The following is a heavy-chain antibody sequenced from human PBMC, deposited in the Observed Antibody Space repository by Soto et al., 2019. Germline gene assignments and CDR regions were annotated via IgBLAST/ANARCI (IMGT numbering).Heavy chain of an antibody. J-gene: IGHJ5*02. CDR3: ARFLDYYDSSGYPNWFDP. D-gene: IGHD3-22*01. Sequence: SETLSLTCTVSGGSISSYYWSWIRQPPGKGLEWIGYIYYSGSTNYNPSLKSRVTISVDTSKNQFSLKLSSVTAADTAVYYCARFLDYYDSSGYPNWFDPWGQGTLVTVSS. CDR2: IYYSGST. CDR1: GGSISSYY. V-gene: IGHV4-59*01.